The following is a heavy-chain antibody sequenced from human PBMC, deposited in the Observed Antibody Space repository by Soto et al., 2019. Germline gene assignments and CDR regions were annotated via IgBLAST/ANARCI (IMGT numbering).Heavy chain of an antibody. Sequence: GESLKISCQCSGYTFSNFWIGWVRQLPGKGLEWMGIIYPGDHETRYSPSFHGKVTISADKSINTAYLQRNSLEASDTAFYFCARSPRSSPYFDYWGQGALVTVSS. J-gene: IGHJ4*02. CDR3: ARSPRSSPYFDY. D-gene: IGHD6-13*01. CDR1: GYTFSNFW. CDR2: IYPGDHET. V-gene: IGHV5-51*01.